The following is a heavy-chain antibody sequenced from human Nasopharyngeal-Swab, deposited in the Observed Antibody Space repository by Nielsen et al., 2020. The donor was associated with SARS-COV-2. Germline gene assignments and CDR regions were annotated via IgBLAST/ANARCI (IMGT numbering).Heavy chain of an antibody. D-gene: IGHD3-10*01. CDR3: TRALEGSGPSSYYGMDV. Sequence: VCQAPGKGLEWVGRIRSKANSYATAYAASVKGRFTISRDDSKNTAYLQMNSLKTEDTAVYYCTRALEGSGPSSYYGMDVWGQGTTVTVSS. V-gene: IGHV3-73*01. CDR2: IRSKANSYAT. J-gene: IGHJ6*02.